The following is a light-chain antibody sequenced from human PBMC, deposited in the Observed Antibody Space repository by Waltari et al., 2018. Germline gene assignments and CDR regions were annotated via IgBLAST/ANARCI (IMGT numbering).Light chain of an antibody. J-gene: IGKJ4*01. CDR1: QSVSTY. V-gene: IGKV3-11*01. CDR2: DAS. CDR3: RQRSNWPLT. Sequence: EIVLTQSPATLSLSPGERATLSCRASQSVSTYLGWYQQKPGQAPRLLIYDASNRATGIPARFSGNGSGTDFTLTISSLEPEDFAVYYCRQRSNWPLTFGGGTKVEIK.